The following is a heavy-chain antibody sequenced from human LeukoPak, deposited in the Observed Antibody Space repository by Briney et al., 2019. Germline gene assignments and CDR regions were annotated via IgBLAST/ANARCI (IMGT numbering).Heavy chain of an antibody. D-gene: IGHD6-13*01. CDR1: GFTFSSYA. CDR2: ISYDGSNK. Sequence: GGSLRLSCAASGFTFSSYAMHWVRQAPGKGLEWVAVISYDGSNKYYTDSVKGRFTISRDNSKNTLYLQLNSLRAEDTAVYYCAKFSPIAAAGKAAFDIWGQGTMVTVSS. J-gene: IGHJ3*02. V-gene: IGHV3-30-3*02. CDR3: AKFSPIAAAGKAAFDI.